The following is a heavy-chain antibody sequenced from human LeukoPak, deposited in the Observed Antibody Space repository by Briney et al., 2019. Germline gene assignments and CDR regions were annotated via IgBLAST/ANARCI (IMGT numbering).Heavy chain of an antibody. V-gene: IGHV3-23*01. D-gene: IGHD6-19*01. CDR3: AQPGITVAGNSPNYYFMDV. CDR2: ISDSGGGT. J-gene: IGHJ6*03. CDR1: GFTFSSYA. Sequence: GGSLRLSCAASGFTFSSYAMTWVRQAPGKGLEWVATISDSGGGTYYADSVKGRFTISRDNSENTLYLQMNGLRAEDTAVYYCAQPGITVAGNSPNYYFMDVWGKGATVTVSS.